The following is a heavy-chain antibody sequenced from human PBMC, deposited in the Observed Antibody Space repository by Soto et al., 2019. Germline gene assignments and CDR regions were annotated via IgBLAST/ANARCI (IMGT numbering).Heavy chain of an antibody. CDR2: IIPILGIA. V-gene: IGHV1-69*08. CDR3: AREGYCTNGVCYRAPDY. D-gene: IGHD2-8*01. Sequence: QVQLVQSGAEVKKPGSSVKVSCKASGGTFSSYTISWVRQAPGQGLEWMGRIIPILGIANYAQKFKGRVTITADKSTSTAYMELSSLRSEDTAVYYCAREGYCTNGVCYRAPDYWGQGTLVTVSS. CDR1: GGTFSSYT. J-gene: IGHJ4*02.